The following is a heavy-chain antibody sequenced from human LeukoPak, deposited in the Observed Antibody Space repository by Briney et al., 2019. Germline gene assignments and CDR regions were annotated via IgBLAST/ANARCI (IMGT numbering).Heavy chain of an antibody. D-gene: IGHD1-1*01. CDR1: GYTFTGYY. CDR2: HNPNTGET. CDR3: ARALPNWNDQGSDY. Sequence: SSLKVSCKTSGYTFTGYYSHGVRQAPGQGPEWMGWHNPNTGETKFARKFQGRVTMTRDTSIYTAYMELSRLTSDDTSVYYCARALPNWNDQGSDYWGQGTLVTVSS. V-gene: IGHV1-2*02. J-gene: IGHJ4*02.